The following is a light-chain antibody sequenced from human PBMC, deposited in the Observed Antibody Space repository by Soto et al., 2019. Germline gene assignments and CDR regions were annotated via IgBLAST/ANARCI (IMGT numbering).Light chain of an antibody. CDR1: SSDVGGYNY. Sequence: QSALTQPASVSGSPGQSITISCTGTSSDVGGYNYVSWYQQHPGKAPKLMIYDVSNRPSGVSDRFSGSRSGNTASLAISGLQAEDEAHYFCSSYTGSSTLVIFGGGTKLTDL. V-gene: IGLV2-14*03. CDR3: SSYTGSSTLVI. CDR2: DVS. J-gene: IGLJ2*01.